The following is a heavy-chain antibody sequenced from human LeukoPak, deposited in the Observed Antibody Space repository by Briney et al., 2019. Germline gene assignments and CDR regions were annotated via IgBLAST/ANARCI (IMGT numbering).Heavy chain of an antibody. J-gene: IGHJ5*02. CDR1: GYTFTGYY. V-gene: IGHV1-2*06. CDR3: ATAHLPYYYDSSGSKGRNWFDP. Sequence: GASVKVSCKASGYTFTGYYIHWVRQAPGQGLEWMGRINPNNGGTIYAQKFQGRVTMTEDTSTDTAYMELSSLRSEDTAVYYCATAHLPYYYDSSGSKGRNWFDPWGQGTLVTVSS. D-gene: IGHD3-22*01. CDR2: INPNNGGT.